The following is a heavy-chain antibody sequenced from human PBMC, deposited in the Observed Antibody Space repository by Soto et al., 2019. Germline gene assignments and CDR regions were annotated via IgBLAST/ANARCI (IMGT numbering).Heavy chain of an antibody. J-gene: IGHJ3*02. Sequence: GASVKVSCKASGYTFTSYYIHWVRQAPGQGLEWMGGIIPIFGTANYAQKFQGRITITADESTSTAYMELSSLRSEDTAVYYCARPRAPIGYSYAQAAFDIWGQGTMVTVSS. CDR3: ARPRAPIGYSYAQAAFDI. D-gene: IGHD5-18*01. CDR1: GYTFTSYY. CDR2: IIPIFGTA. V-gene: IGHV1-69*13.